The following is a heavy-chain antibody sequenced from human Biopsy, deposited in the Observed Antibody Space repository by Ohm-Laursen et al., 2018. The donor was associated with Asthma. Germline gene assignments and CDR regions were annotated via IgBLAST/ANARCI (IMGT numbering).Heavy chain of an antibody. D-gene: IGHD3-22*01. CDR3: ARGDSSNWSHDYFDY. CDR1: GFAVSRDY. CDR2: IYSGGTS. Sequence: SLRLSCAASGFAVSRDYMFWVRQAPGKGLEWVSVIYSGGTSHTANSVRGRFTISRDYSKNTLYLQMHSLRAEDTAVYYRARGDSSNWSHDYFDYWGQGTLVTVSS. V-gene: IGHV3-53*01. J-gene: IGHJ4*02.